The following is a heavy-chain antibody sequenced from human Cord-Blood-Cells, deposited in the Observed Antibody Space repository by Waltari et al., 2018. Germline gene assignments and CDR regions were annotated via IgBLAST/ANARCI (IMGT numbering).Heavy chain of an antibody. CDR3: ARAGWLQFGGITDY. Sequence: EVQLVESGGGLVQPGGSLRLSCAASGFTFSSYWMHWVSQAPGKGQVWVSRINSDGSRTSYADSVKGRFTISRDNAKNTLYLQMNSLRAEDTAVYYCARAGWLQFGGITDYWCQRTLVTVSS. D-gene: IGHD5-12*01. CDR1: GFTFSSYW. CDR2: INSDGSRT. J-gene: IGHJ4*02. V-gene: IGHV3-74*01.